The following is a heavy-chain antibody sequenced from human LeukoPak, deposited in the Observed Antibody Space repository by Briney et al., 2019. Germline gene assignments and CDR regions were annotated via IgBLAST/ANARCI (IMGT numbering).Heavy chain of an antibody. CDR2: VDPEDGET. CDR1: GYTFTDYY. D-gene: IGHD3-22*01. V-gene: IGHV1-69-2*01. CDR3: ATDSPGSYYDSSGYYSHFPFGY. J-gene: IGHJ4*02. Sequence: ASVKVSCKVSGYTFTDYYMHWVQQAPGKGLEWMGLVDPEDGETIYAEKFQGRVNIPAATSTDTAYMELSSLRSEDTAVYYCATDSPGSYYDSSGYYSHFPFGYWGQGTLVTVSS.